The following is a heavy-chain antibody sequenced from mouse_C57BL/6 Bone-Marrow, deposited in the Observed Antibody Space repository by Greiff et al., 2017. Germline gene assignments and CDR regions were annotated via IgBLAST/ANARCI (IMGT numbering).Heavy chain of an antibody. CDR1: GYTFTSYD. CDR2: IYPRDGST. V-gene: IGHV1-85*01. Sequence: QVQLQQSGPELVKPGASVKLSCKASGYTFTSYDINWVKQRPGQGLEWIGWIYPRDGSTKYNEKFKGKATLTVDTSSSTAYMELHSLTSEDSAVYFCAILEFDVNSGDLYFDVWGTGTTVTVSS. J-gene: IGHJ1*03. CDR3: AILEFDVNSGDLYFDV.